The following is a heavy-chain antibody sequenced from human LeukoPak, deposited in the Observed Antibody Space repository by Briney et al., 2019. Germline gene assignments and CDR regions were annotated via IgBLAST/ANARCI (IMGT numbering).Heavy chain of an antibody. CDR1: GFTFSSYG. D-gene: IGHD3-10*01. CDR2: ISYDGSNK. CDR3: AKDPMVRGVMPRGYFDY. Sequence: GGSLRLSCAASGFTFSSYGMHWVRQAPGKGLEWVAVISYDGSNKYYADSVKGRFTISRDNSKNTLYLQMNSLRAEDTAVYYCAKDPMVRGVMPRGYFDYWGQGTLVTVSS. J-gene: IGHJ4*02. V-gene: IGHV3-30*18.